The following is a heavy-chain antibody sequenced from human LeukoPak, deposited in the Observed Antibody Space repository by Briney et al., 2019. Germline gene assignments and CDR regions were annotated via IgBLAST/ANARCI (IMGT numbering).Heavy chain of an antibody. D-gene: IGHD3-10*01. CDR1: GFTFSNYW. V-gene: IGHV3-23*01. CDR3: AKDVEYGSGTPIGY. CDR2: ISGSGDTT. Sequence: GGSLRLSCAASGFTFSNYWMTWVRQAPGKGLEWVSTISGSGDTTYYADSVKGRFTISRDNSKNTLYLQLNSLRADDTAVYYCAKDVEYGSGTPIGYWGQGTLVTVSS. J-gene: IGHJ4*02.